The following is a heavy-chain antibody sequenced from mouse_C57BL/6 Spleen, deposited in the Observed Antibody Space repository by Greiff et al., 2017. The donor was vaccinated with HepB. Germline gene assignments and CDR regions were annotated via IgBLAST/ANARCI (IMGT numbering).Heavy chain of an antibody. V-gene: IGHV14-4*01. CDR2: IDPENGDT. Sequence: EVQRVESGAELVRPGASVKLSCTASGFNIKDDYMHWVKQRPEQGLEWIGWIDPENGDTEYASKFQGKATITADTSSNTAYLQLSSLTSEDTAVYYCTTPYDYDATGFAYWGQGTLVTVSA. D-gene: IGHD2-4*01. CDR1: GFNIKDDY. J-gene: IGHJ3*01. CDR3: TTPYDYDATGFAY.